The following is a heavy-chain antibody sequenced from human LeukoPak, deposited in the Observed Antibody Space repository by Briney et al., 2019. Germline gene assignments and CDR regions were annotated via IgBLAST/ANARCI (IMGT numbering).Heavy chain of an antibody. D-gene: IGHD4-17*01. J-gene: IGHJ4*02. CDR1: GYTFTSYA. CDR3: ARYGDYGGYYFDY. CDR2: INAGNGNT. Sequence: ASVKVSCKASGYTFTSYAMHWVRQAPGQRLEWMGWINAGNGNTKYSQKFQGRVTITRDTSASTAYMELSSLRSEDTAVYYCARYGDYGGYYFDYWGQGTLVTVSS. V-gene: IGHV1-3*01.